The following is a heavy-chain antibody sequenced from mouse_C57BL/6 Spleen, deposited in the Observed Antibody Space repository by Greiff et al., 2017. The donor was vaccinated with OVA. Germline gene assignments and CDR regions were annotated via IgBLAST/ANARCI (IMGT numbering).Heavy chain of an antibody. D-gene: IGHD1-1*01. CDR1: GFTFSSYA. Sequence: EVKVVESGGGLVKPGGSLKLSCAASGFTFSSYAMSWVRQTPEKRLEWVATISDGGSYTYYPDNVKGRFTISRDNAKNNLYLQMSHLKSEDTAMYYCARGGTTVAYYFDYWGQGTTLTVSS. V-gene: IGHV5-4*03. J-gene: IGHJ2*01. CDR2: ISDGGSYT. CDR3: ARGGTTVAYYFDY.